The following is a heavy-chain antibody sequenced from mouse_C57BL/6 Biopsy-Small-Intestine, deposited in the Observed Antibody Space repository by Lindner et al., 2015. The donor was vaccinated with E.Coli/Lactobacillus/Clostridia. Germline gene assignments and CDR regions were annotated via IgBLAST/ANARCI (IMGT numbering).Heavy chain of an antibody. CDR1: GYSFTDYN. D-gene: IGHD1-1*01. Sequence: VQLQESGPELVKPGASVKMSCKASGYSFTDYNINWVKQSNGKSLEWIGVIDPNYDTTTYNQKFKDKATLTVDQSSSTAYMQLNSLTSEDSAVYYCARSHLLLRSFFDYWGQGTTLTVSS. CDR3: ARSHLLLRSFFDY. CDR2: IDPNYDTT. V-gene: IGHV1-39*01. J-gene: IGHJ2*01.